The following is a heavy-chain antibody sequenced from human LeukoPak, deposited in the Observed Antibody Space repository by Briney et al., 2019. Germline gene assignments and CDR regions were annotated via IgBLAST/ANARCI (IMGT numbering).Heavy chain of an antibody. D-gene: IGHD5-12*01. Sequence: GGSLRLSCAASGFSFSHYGMHWVRQAPGKGLEWVAIIWNHGSKSQYADSVKGRFTVSRDNSKNMLSLQMNSLRVEDTAVYYCVRDAAISGYYSYADYWGQGILVIVSS. CDR3: VRDAAISGYYSYADY. J-gene: IGHJ4*02. V-gene: IGHV3-33*01. CDR1: GFSFSHYG. CDR2: IWNHGSKS.